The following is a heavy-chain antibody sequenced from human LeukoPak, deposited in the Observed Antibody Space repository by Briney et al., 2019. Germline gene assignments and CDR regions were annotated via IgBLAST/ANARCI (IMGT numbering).Heavy chain of an antibody. CDR3: ARRLGGSSEGYEF. CDR2: INPNNGGT. V-gene: IGHV1-2*02. CDR1: GYTFTDLTEYY. Sequence: GASVKVSCKASGYTFTDLTEYYIHWVRQAPGQGLEWMGWINPNNGGTKYAQKFQGRVTMTRDMSMNTAYMELSSLTSDATAVYYCARRLGGSSEGYEFWGQGPLVTVSS. J-gene: IGHJ4*02. D-gene: IGHD1-26*01.